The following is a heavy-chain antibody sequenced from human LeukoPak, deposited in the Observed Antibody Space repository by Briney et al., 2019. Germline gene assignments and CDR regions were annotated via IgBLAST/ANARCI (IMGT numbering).Heavy chain of an antibody. Sequence: SETLSLTCTVSGGSISSGDYYWSWIRQPPGKGLEWIGYIYYSGSTYYNPSLKSRVTISVDTSKNQFSLKPSSVTAADTAVYYCAREYYYDSSGYSTYYFDYWGQGTLVTVSS. CDR2: IYYSGST. D-gene: IGHD3-22*01. J-gene: IGHJ4*02. CDR1: GGSISSGDYY. CDR3: AREYYYDSSGYSTYYFDY. V-gene: IGHV4-30-4*01.